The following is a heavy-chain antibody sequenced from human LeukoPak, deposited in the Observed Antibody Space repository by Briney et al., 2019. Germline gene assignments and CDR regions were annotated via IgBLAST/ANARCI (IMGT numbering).Heavy chain of an antibody. CDR1: GFTFSNYA. V-gene: IGHV3-23*03. D-gene: IGHD2-8*01. J-gene: IGHJ4*02. CDR2: INNGGSSK. CDR3: AKDLGTWVGVQFDY. Sequence: GGSLRLSCAATGFTFSNYAMNWVRQAPGMGLEWVSVINNGGSSKYYADSVKGRFIISRDNSKNTLYLQMNSLRAEDTAVYYCAKDLGTWVGVQFDYWGQGTLVTVSS.